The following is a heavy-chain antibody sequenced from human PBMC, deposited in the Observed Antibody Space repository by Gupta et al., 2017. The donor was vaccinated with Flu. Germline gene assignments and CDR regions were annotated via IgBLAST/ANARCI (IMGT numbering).Heavy chain of an antibody. CDR1: GGTFSSNA. D-gene: IGHD3-16*01. CDR3: ASWGTFYCDIHYVMDV. V-gene: IGHV1-69*01. CDR2: IIPIFRMA. J-gene: IGHJ6*02. Sequence: QVQLVQSGAEVKKPGSSVKVSCKASGGTFSSNATSWARQAPGQGLEWMGGIIPIFRMASYAPKFEDRLTITADESTRTSYMELTSLTSEDTAVYFCASWGTFYCDIHYVMDVWGQGTTVIVSS.